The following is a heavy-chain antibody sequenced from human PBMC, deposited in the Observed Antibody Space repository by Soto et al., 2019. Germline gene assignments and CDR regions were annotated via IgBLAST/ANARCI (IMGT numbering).Heavy chain of an antibody. CDR3: XXXXXXGDYR. D-gene: IGHD4-17*01. CDR1: GFTFSSYS. Sequence: EVQLVESGGGLVQPGGSLRLSCAASGFTFSSYSMNWVRQAPGKGLEWVSYISSSSSTIYYADSVKGRFTISRDNDKXXXXXXXXXXXXXXXXXXXXXXXXXXGDYRWGQGTLVTVSS. J-gene: IGHJ5*02. CDR2: ISSSSSTI. V-gene: IGHV3-48*01.